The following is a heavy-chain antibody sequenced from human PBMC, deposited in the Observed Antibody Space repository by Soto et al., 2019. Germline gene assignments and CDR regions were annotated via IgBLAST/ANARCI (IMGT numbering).Heavy chain of an antibody. V-gene: IGHV3-21*01. D-gene: IGHD3-10*01. CDR3: AGVSRELWFGELYYCGMDV. Sequence: GGSLRLSCAASGFTFSSYSMNWVRQAPGKGLEWVSSISSSSSYIYYTDSAKGQFTISRDNAKNSLYLQMNSLRAEDTAVYYCAGVSRELWFGELYYCGMDVWGQGTAVAVSS. CDR2: ISSSSSYI. J-gene: IGHJ6*02. CDR1: GFTFSSYS.